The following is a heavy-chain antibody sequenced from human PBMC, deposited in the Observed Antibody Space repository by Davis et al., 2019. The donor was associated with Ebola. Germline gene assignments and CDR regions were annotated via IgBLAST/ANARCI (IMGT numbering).Heavy chain of an antibody. CDR1: GYRFTSYF. CDR2: INPITGGT. Sequence: ASVNVSCKASGYRFTSYFMHSVRQAPGQGLEWMGIINPITGGTSYAQNFQVRVNMTRDTSTSTVYMELSSLRSEDTAVYYCAREGGRYYDSSGYVFDIWGQGTMVKVSS. V-gene: IGHV1-46*01. J-gene: IGHJ3*02. CDR3: AREGGRYYDSSGYVFDI. D-gene: IGHD3-22*01.